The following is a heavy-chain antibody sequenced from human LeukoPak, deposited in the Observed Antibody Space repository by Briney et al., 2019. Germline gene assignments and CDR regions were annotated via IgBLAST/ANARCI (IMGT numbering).Heavy chain of an antibody. V-gene: IGHV3-33*01. Sequence: GGSLRLSCAASGFSFSSYGMHWFRQAPGRGLEWVAVIWYDADNKDYADSVKGRFTISRDNSKNTLYLQMNSLRADDTALYYCVRDRKGGGSVAWGQGTLVTVSS. CDR2: IWYDADNK. CDR1: GFSFSSYG. D-gene: IGHD3-16*01. CDR3: VRDRKGGGSVA. J-gene: IGHJ5*02.